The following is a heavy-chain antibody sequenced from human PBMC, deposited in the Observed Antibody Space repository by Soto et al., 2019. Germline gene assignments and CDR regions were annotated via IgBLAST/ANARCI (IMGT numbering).Heavy chain of an antibody. CDR3: AKDLSSGWYFVFDY. Sequence: EVQLLESGGGLVQPGGSLRLSCAASGFTFSSYAMSWVRQAPGKGLEWVSAISGSGGSTYYADSVKGRFXIXXXXXXXXXXXXXXXXXXEDTAVYYCAKDLSSGWYFVFDYWGQGTLVTVSS. J-gene: IGHJ4*02. V-gene: IGHV3-23*01. CDR1: GFTFSSYA. D-gene: IGHD6-19*01. CDR2: ISGSGGST.